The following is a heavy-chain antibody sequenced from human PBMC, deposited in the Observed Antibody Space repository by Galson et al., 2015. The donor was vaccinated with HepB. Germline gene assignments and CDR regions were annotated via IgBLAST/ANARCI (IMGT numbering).Heavy chain of an antibody. CDR1: GGTFSSYA. J-gene: IGHJ4*02. CDR3: ARGEGSRSPRSFDY. D-gene: IGHD1-26*01. V-gene: IGHV1-69*04. CDR2: IIPILGIA. Sequence: SVKVSCKASGGTFSSYAISWVRQAPGQGLEWMGRIIPILGIANYAQKFQGRVTITADKSTSTAYMELSSLGSEDTAVYYCARGEGSRSPRSFDYWGQGTLVTVSS.